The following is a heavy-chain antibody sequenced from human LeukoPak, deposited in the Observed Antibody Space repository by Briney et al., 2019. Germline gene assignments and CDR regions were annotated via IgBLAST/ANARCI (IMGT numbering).Heavy chain of an antibody. CDR2: INHSGST. CDR1: GGSFSGYY. CDR3: AKWGSGYYTRSWDYYYYYMDV. Sequence: SETLSLTCAVYGGSFSGYYWSWIRQPPGKGLEWIGEINHSGSTNYNPSLKSRVTISVDTSKNQFSLKLSSVTAADTAVYYCAKWGSGYYTRSWDYYYYYMDVWGKGTTVTVSS. D-gene: IGHD3-3*01. V-gene: IGHV4-34*01. J-gene: IGHJ6*03.